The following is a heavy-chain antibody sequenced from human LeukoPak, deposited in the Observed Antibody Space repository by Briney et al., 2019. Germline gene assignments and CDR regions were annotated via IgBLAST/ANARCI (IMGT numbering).Heavy chain of an antibody. D-gene: IGHD3-3*01. CDR3: ARLVPFDRFRAEWLFDH. V-gene: IGHV4-39*01. CDR1: GDSITRSSYY. CDR2: VYYSGNS. J-gene: IGHJ5*02. Sequence: SETLSLTCTVSGDSITRSSYYWGWIRQPPGKGLEYIGHVYYSGNSYTNSSLKSRVTISVDTSKSQLSLSLSSLTAADTAVYYCARLVPFDRFRAEWLFDHWGQGKLVVVSS.